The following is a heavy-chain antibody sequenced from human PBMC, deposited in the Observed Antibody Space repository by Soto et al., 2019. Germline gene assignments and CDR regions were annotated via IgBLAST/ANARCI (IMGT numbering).Heavy chain of an antibody. D-gene: IGHD2-2*02. CDR1: GGSFSGYY. CDR3: ARDNIVVVPAAIPHNWFDP. Sequence: SETLSLTCAVYGGSFSGYYWSWIRQPPAKGLEWIGEINHSGSTNYNPSLKSRVTISVDTSKNQFSLKLSSVTAADTAVYYCARDNIVVVPAAIPHNWFDPWGQGTLVTVSS. CDR2: INHSGST. J-gene: IGHJ5*02. V-gene: IGHV4-34*01.